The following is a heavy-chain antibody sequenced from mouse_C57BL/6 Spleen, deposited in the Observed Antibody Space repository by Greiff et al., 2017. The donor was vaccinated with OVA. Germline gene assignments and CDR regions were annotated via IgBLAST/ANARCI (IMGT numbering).Heavy chain of an antibody. V-gene: IGHV1-26*01. Sequence: EVQLQQSGPELVKPGASVKISCKASGYTFTDYYMNWVKQSHGKSLEWIGDINPNNGGTSYNQKFKGKATLTVDKSSSTAYMELRSLTSEDSAVYYCARRDGYWGNYAMDYWGQGTSVTVSS. D-gene: IGHD2-3*01. CDR1: GYTFTDYY. CDR3: ARRDGYWGNYAMDY. J-gene: IGHJ4*01. CDR2: INPNNGGT.